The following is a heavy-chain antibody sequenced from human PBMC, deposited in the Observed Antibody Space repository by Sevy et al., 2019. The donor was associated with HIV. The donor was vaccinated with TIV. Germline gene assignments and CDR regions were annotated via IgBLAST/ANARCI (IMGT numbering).Heavy chain of an antibody. Sequence: ASVKVSCKASGYTFTSYGISWVRQAPGHGLEWMGWMSAYNGNTNYAQKLQGRVTMTTDTSTSTAYVELRSLRSDDTAIYYCARDLGGYGGNSIDYWGQGTLVTVSS. V-gene: IGHV1-18*01. CDR3: ARDLGGYGGNSIDY. CDR2: MSAYNGNT. D-gene: IGHD2-21*02. J-gene: IGHJ4*02. CDR1: GYTFTSYG.